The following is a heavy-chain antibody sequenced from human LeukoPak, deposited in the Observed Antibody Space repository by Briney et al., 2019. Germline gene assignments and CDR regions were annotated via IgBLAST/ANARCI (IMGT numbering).Heavy chain of an antibody. V-gene: IGHV4-59*07. Sequence: SDTLSHTCTVSGGPISSYYWSWIRQPPGKGLEGIGYIYYSGSTNYNPSLKSRVTISVDTSKNQFSLKLSSVTAADTAVYYCARGDYDSSGYYHDYWGQGNLATVSS. J-gene: IGHJ4*02. CDR2: IYYSGST. CDR1: GGPISSYY. D-gene: IGHD3-22*01. CDR3: ARGDYDSSGYYHDY.